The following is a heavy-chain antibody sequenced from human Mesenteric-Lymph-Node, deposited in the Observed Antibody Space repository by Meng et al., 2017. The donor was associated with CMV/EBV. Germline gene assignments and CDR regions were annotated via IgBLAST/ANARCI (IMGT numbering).Heavy chain of an antibody. CDR3: ARDHGDYFDY. CDR2: IYYSGST. V-gene: IGHV4-31*03. D-gene: IGHD4-17*01. CDR1: AGSIRSGAYY. Sequence: LTCTVSAGSIRSGAYYWSWIRQHPGKGLEWIGYIYYSGSTYYNPSLKSRVTISVDTSKNQFSLKLSSVTAADTAVYYCARDHGDYFDYWGQGTLVTVSS. J-gene: IGHJ4*02.